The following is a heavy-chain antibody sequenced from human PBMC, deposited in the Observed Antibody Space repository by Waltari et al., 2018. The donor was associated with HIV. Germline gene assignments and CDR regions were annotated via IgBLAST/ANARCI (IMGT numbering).Heavy chain of an antibody. CDR2: INHSGST. D-gene: IGHD6-13*01. CDR3: ARVPYDSSNWSSLDY. V-gene: IGHV4-34*01. CDR1: GGSFSVYY. J-gene: IGHJ4*02. Sequence: QVHLQQRGAGLLEPSGTLFPTCSVYGGSFSVYYWSWFSQPPGKGLEWIGEINHSGSTNYNPSLKSRVTISVDTSKKQFSMKLSSVTAAYTAVYYCARVPYDSSNWSSLDYWGQGTLVTVSS.